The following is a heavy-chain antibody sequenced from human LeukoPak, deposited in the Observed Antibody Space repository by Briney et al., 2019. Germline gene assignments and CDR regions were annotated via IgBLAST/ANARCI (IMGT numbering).Heavy chain of an antibody. V-gene: IGHV4-59*12. CDR2: IYYSGST. Sequence: PSETLSLTCTVSGGSISSYYWSWIRQPPGKGLEWIGYIYYSGSTNYNPSLKSRVTISVDTSKNQFSLKLSSVTAADTAVYYCARGKGVVGATFYDYYGMDVWGQGTTVTVSS. D-gene: IGHD1-26*01. CDR3: ARGKGVVGATFYDYYGMDV. J-gene: IGHJ6*02. CDR1: GGSISSYY.